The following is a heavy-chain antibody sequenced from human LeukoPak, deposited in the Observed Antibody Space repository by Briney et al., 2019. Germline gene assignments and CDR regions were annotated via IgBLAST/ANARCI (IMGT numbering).Heavy chain of an antibody. J-gene: IGHJ4*02. Sequence: PGGPLRLSCAASGLTFSSYSLNWIRQPPGKGLEWVSSISSSSSSIYYADSVTVRFTISRDNAKNSLYLQTNSLGAEDTAVYYCARDLNAAAGTPGGVYWGQGTLVTVSS. CDR3: ARDLNAAAGTPGGVY. D-gene: IGHD6-13*01. CDR2: ISSSSSSI. CDR1: GLTFSSYS. V-gene: IGHV3-21*01.